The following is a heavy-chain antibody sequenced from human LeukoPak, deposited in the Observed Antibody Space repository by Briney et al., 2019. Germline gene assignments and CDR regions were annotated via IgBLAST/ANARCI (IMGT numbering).Heavy chain of an antibody. V-gene: IGHV3-30*02. D-gene: IGHD4-11*01. Sequence: GGSLRLSCAASGFTFSNYGMHWVRRAPGKGLEGVAFIHYDGNNKYYADSVTGRFTISRDNSKNTLYLQMNSLRAEDTAVYYCAKEGAYSNYADYWGQGTLVTVSS. CDR2: IHYDGNNK. CDR3: AKEGAYSNYADY. J-gene: IGHJ4*02. CDR1: GFTFSNYG.